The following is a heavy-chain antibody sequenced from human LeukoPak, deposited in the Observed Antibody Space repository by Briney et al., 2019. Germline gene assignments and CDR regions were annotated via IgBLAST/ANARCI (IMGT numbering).Heavy chain of an antibody. J-gene: IGHJ4*02. V-gene: IGHV3-48*01. D-gene: IGHD3-9*01. CDR2: ISSSSSTI. CDR1: GFTFSSYS. Sequence: GGSLRLSCAASGFTFSSYSMNWVRRAPGKGLEWVSYISSSSSTIYYADSVKGRFTISRDNAKNSLYLQMNSLRAEDTAVYYCARPPPQKFDWLLWHFDYWGQGTLVTVSS. CDR3: ARPPPQKFDWLLWHFDY.